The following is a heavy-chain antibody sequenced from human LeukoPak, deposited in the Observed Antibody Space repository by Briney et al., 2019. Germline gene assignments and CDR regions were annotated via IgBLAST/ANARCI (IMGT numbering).Heavy chain of an antibody. CDR1: GYSITSGFY. J-gene: IGHJ5*02. Sequence: SETLSLTCAVSGYSITSGFYWGWIRQPPGKGLEWIGSIYHSGSTYYNPSLKSRVTISVDTSKNQFSLKLSSVTAADTAVYYCARGQGAVNWLDPWGQGTLVTVSS. V-gene: IGHV4-38-2*01. D-gene: IGHD1-26*01. CDR2: IYHSGST. CDR3: ARGQGAVNWLDP.